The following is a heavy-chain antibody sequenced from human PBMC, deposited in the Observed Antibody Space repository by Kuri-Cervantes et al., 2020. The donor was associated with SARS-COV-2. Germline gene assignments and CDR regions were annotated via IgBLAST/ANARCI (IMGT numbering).Heavy chain of an antibody. CDR2: IYYSGST. CDR3: ARDRRPIVVVPHYYYGMDV. V-gene: IGHV4-61*01. J-gene: IGHJ6*02. Sequence: SETLSLTCTVSGGSASSGSYYWSWIRQPPGKGLEWIGYIYYSGSTNYNPSLKSRVTISVDTSKNQFSLKLSSVTAADTAVYYCARDRRPIVVVPHYYYGMDVWGQGTTVTVSS. D-gene: IGHD3-22*01. CDR1: GGSASSGSYY.